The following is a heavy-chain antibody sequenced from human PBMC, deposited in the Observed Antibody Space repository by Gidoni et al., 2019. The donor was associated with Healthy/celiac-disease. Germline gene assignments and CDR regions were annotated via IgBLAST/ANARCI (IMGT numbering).Heavy chain of an antibody. CDR3: TTESQYQLLYWRAYYFDY. CDR2: IKSKTDGGTT. V-gene: IGHV3-15*01. CDR1: GFTFSNAW. J-gene: IGHJ4*02. D-gene: IGHD2-2*02. Sequence: EVQLVESGGGLVKPGGSLRLSCAASGFTFSNAWLVWVRQAPGKGLEWVGRIKSKTDGGTTDYAAPVKGRFTISRDDSKNTLYLQMNSLKTEDTAVYYCTTESQYQLLYWRAYYFDYWGQGTLVTVSS.